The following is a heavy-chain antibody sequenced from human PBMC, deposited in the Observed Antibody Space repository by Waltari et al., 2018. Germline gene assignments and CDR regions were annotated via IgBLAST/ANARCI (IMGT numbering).Heavy chain of an antibody. D-gene: IGHD6-13*01. CDR3: ARGGYSSSWRQYYFDY. J-gene: IGHJ4*02. Sequence: QVQLVQSGAEVKKPGSSVKVSCKASGGTFSSYAISWVRQAPGQGLEWMGGIIPIFGTANYAQEFQGRVTITADKSTSTAYMELSSLRSEDTAVYYCARGGYSSSWRQYYFDYWGQGTLVTVSS. CDR1: GGTFSSYA. V-gene: IGHV1-69*14. CDR2: IIPIFGTA.